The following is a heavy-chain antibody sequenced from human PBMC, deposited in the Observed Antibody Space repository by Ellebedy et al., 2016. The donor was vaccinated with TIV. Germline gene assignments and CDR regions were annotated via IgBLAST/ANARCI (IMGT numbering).Heavy chain of an antibody. CDR2: MSSSTNI. Sequence: GESLKISCAASGFTFSSYGMRWVRQAPGKGLEWISYMSSSTNIYYADSVRGRFTISRDNAKNSLHLQMNSLRAEDTAVYYCAREAWELYIDYWGQGTLVTVSS. D-gene: IGHD1-26*01. CDR1: GFTFSSYG. CDR3: AREAWELYIDY. J-gene: IGHJ4*02. V-gene: IGHV3-21*05.